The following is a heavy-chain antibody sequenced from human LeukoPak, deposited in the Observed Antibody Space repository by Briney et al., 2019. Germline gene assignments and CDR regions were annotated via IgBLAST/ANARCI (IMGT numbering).Heavy chain of an antibody. CDR3: ARSMYGEGRRIIDFDY. CDR1: GFTFSDHY. J-gene: IGHJ4*02. CDR2: TRNKVNSYTT. D-gene: IGHD4/OR15-4a*01. V-gene: IGHV3-72*01. Sequence: PGGSLRLSCAASGFTFSDHYIDWVRQAPGKGLELVARTRNKVNSYTTAYAASVTGRFTVSRDDSSNSVYLQMNSRNIEDTAVYYCARSMYGEGRRIIDFDYWGQGSLLTVSS.